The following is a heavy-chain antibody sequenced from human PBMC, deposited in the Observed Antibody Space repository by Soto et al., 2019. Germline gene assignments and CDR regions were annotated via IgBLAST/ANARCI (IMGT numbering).Heavy chain of an antibody. V-gene: IGHV1-69*13. D-gene: IGHD6-19*01. Sequence: SVKVSCKASGGTFSSYAISWVRQAPGQGLEWMGGIIPIFGTANYAQKFQGRVTITADESTSTAYMELSSLRSEDTAVYYCASPKTGYSSGWFDFDYWGQGTLVTVSS. CDR2: IIPIFGTA. J-gene: IGHJ4*02. CDR3: ASPKTGYSSGWFDFDY. CDR1: GGTFSSYA.